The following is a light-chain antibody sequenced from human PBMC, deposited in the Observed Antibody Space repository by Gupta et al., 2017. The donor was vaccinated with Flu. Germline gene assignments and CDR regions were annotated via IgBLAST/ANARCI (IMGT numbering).Light chain of an antibody. CDR2: AAS. CDR3: LQHNSYFT. V-gene: IGKV1-17*01. Sequence: DIQMTQSPSSLSASVGDRVTITCRASQGIRNDLGWYQQKPGKAPKRLIYAASSLQSGVPSRFSGSGYGTEFTLTSSRRQHEDFANYYGLQHNSYFTFGQGTQLEIK. J-gene: IGKJ5*01. CDR1: QGIRND.